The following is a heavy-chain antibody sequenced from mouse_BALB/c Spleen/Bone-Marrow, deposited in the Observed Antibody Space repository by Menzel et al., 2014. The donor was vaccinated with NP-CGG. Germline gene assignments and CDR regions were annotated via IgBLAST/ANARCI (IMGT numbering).Heavy chain of an antibody. CDR2: VDPSDGYT. V-gene: IGHV1-69*02. D-gene: IGHD1-3*01. CDR1: GYTFTTYW. Sequence: QVQLQQSGAELVTPGASVKLSCKASGYTFTTYWMHWVKQRPGHGLEWIGQVDPSDGYTNYSQMFKGKATLTVDKSSSTAYMQLSSLSSEDSAVYYCARGGDNFAWFAYGGQGTLVTVSA. J-gene: IGHJ3*01. CDR3: ARGGDNFAWFAY.